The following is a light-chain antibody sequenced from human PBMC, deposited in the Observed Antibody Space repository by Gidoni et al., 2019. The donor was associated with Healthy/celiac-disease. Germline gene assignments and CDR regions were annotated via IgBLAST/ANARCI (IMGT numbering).Light chain of an antibody. CDR1: QSISSY. J-gene: IGKJ1*01. CDR2: AAS. Sequence: QMTQSPSSLSASVGDSVIIICRASQSISSYLNWYQQKPGKAPKLLIYAASSLQSGVPSRFSGSGSGTDFTLTISSLQPEDFATYYCQQSNSTPLTFGRGTKVEIK. CDR3: QQSNSTPLT. V-gene: IGKV1-39*01.